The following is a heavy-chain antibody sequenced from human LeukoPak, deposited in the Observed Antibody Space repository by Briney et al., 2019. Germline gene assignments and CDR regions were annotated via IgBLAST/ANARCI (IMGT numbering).Heavy chain of an antibody. CDR3: ARQASGWTPFGY. CDR2: IYYSGST. V-gene: IGHV4-59*11. Sequence: SETLSLTCTVSGGAISIHYWSWIRQPPGKGLEWMGYIYYSGSTNYNPSLKSRVTISVDTSKNQFSLKLSSVTAADTAVYYCARQASGWTPFGYWGPGTLVTVSS. J-gene: IGHJ4*02. D-gene: IGHD6-19*01. CDR1: GGAISIHY.